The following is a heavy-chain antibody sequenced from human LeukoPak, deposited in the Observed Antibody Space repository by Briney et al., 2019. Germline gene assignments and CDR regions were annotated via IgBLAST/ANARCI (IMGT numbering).Heavy chain of an antibody. D-gene: IGHD3-3*01. CDR2: IYYSGST. CDR1: GGSISSYY. V-gene: IGHV4-59*01. CDR3: ARTPYYDFWSGIEGFDP. J-gene: IGHJ5*02. Sequence: SETLSLTCTVSGGSISSYYWSWIRQPPGKGLEWIGYIYYSGSTNYNPSLKSRVTISVDTSKSQFSLKLSSVTAADTAVYYCARTPYYDFWSGIEGFDPWGQGTLVTVSS.